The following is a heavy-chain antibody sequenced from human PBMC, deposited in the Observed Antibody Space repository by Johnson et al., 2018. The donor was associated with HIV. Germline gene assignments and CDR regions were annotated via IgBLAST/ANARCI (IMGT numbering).Heavy chain of an antibody. J-gene: IGHJ3*02. CDR2: ISSTGSTI. V-gene: IGHV3-11*04. D-gene: IGHD6-13*01. CDR1: VFTFSDYY. CDR3: ARWQRVTYAVDI. Sequence: QVQLVESGGGLGKPGGSLRLSCAASVFTFSDYYMNWLRQAPGKGLEWVSYISSTGSTIYYAESVKGRFTISRDNAKNSLYLQMNSLRGEDTAVYYCARWQRVTYAVDIWGQGTMVTVSS.